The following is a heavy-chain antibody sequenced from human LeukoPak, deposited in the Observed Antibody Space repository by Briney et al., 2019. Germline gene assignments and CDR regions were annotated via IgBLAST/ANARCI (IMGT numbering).Heavy chain of an antibody. J-gene: IGHJ4*02. D-gene: IGHD6-19*01. CDR3: ASSIAVAGRLFDY. V-gene: IGHV3-48*03. Sequence: GGSLRLSCAASGFTFSSYEMNWVRQAPGKGLDWVSYISSSGSTIYYADSVKGRFTISRDNAKNSLYLQMNSLRAEDTAVYYCASSIAVAGRLFDYWGQGTLVTVSS. CDR2: ISSSGSTI. CDR1: GFTFSSYE.